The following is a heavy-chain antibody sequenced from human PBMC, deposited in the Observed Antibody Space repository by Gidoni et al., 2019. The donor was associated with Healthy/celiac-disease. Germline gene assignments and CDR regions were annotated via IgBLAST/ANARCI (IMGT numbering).Heavy chain of an antibody. CDR3: ATYRDSSSSNY. CDR1: GFTFSSYS. CDR2: ISSSSSYI. J-gene: IGHJ4*02. D-gene: IGHD6-6*01. Sequence: EVQLVESGGGLVKPGGSLSLSGAASGFTFSSYSMNWVRQAPGKGLEWVSSISSSSSYIYYADSVKGRFTISRDNAKNSLYLQMNSLRAEDTAVYYCATYRDSSSSNYWGQGTLVTVSS. V-gene: IGHV3-21*01.